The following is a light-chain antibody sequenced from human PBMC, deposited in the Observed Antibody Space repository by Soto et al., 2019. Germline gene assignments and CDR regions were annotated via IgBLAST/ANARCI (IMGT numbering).Light chain of an antibody. CDR2: KAT. V-gene: IGKV1-5*03. CDR3: QEYNDCRYT. J-gene: IGKJ2*01. CDR1: ESIGSW. Sequence: DIQMTQSPSTLSASVGDGVTITCRASESIGSWLAWYQQKPGKAPKLLTYKATNLQGGVPSRFGSSGSGTDFSPTISSLQPVDSATDFYQEYNDCRYTFGPGTKLEI.